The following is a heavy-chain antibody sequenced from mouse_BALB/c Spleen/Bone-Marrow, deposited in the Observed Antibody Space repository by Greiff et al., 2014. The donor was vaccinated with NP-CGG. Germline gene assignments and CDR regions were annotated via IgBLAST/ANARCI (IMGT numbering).Heavy chain of an antibody. CDR3: AYYRYDEGGFAF. CDR1: GFNIKDTY. J-gene: IGHJ3*01. Sequence: VQLKESGAELVKPGASVKLSCTASGFNIKDTYMHWVKQRPEQGLEWIVGIDPANGNTKYDPKFQGKATITADTYSNTAYLQLSSLTSEDTAVYYCAYYRYDEGGFAFWGQGTLVTVSA. CDR2: IDPANGNT. V-gene: IGHV14-3*02. D-gene: IGHD2-14*01.